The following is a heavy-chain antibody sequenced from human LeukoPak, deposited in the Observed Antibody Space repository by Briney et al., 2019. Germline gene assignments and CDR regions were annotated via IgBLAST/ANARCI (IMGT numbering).Heavy chain of an antibody. CDR3: AREQGPLDTAMVRWFDP. V-gene: IGHV1-69*04. Sequence: GASVKVSCKASGGTFSSYAISWVRQAPGQGLEWMGRIIPILGIANYAQKFQGRVTITADKSTSTAYMELSSLRSEDTAVYYCAREQGPLDTAMVRWFDPWGQGTLVTVSS. J-gene: IGHJ5*02. CDR2: IIPILGIA. CDR1: GGTFSSYA. D-gene: IGHD5-18*01.